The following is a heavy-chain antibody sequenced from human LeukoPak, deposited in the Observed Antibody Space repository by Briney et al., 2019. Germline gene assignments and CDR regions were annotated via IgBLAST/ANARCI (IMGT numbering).Heavy chain of an antibody. Sequence: SQTLSLTCTVSGGSISSGGYYWSWIRQHPGKGLEWIGYIYYSGSTYYNPSLKSRVTISVDTSKNQFSLKPSSVIAADTAVYYCARSEYLFPRHRAFNWFDPWGQGTLVTVSS. D-gene: IGHD2/OR15-2a*01. CDR3: ARSEYLFPRHRAFNWFDP. CDR1: GGSISSGGYY. CDR2: IYYSGST. V-gene: IGHV4-31*03. J-gene: IGHJ5*02.